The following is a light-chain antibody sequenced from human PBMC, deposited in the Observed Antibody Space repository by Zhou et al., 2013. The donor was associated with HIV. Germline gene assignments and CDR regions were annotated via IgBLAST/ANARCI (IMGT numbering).Light chain of an antibody. J-gene: IGKJ4*01. CDR2: EAS. V-gene: IGKV1-9*01. CDR1: LGISSY. Sequence: DIQLTQSPSFLSASVGDRVTITCRASLGISSYLAWYQQKPGKAPKLLIYEASILQSGVPSRFSGSGSGTEFTLTISSLQPEDFATYYCQQLNSYPLLTFGGGTKVEIK. CDR3: QQLNSYPLLT.